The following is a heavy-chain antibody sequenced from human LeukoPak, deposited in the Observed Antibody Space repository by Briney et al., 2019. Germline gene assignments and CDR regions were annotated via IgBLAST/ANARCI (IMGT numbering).Heavy chain of an antibody. CDR3: ARGGDFTYYHDSSGYSHRLNY. Sequence: ASVKVSCKASGYTFTGYYMHWVRQAPGQGLEWMGWINPNSGGTNYAQKFQGRVTMTRDTSISTAYMELSRLRSDDTAVYYCARGGDFTYYHDSSGYSHRLNYWGQGTLVTVSS. CDR1: GYTFTGYY. V-gene: IGHV1-2*02. D-gene: IGHD3-22*01. J-gene: IGHJ4*02. CDR2: INPNSGGT.